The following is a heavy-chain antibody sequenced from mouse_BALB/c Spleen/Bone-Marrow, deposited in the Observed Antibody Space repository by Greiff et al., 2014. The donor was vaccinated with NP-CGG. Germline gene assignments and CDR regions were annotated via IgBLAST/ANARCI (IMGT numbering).Heavy chain of an antibody. V-gene: IGHV1S33*01. CDR3: ARSGDSSGYGFAY. J-gene: IGHJ3*01. CDR1: GYTFTSYD. Sequence: LQESGPELVKPGALVKISCKASGYTFTSYDINWVKQRPGQGLEWIGWIYPGDGSTKYNEKFKGKATLTADKSSSTVYMQLSSLTSENSAVYFRARSGDSSGYGFAYWGQGTLVTVSA. D-gene: IGHD3-2*01. CDR2: IYPGDGST.